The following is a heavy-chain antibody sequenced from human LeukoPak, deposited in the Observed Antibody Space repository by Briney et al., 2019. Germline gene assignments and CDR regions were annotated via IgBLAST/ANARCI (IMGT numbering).Heavy chain of an antibody. J-gene: IGHJ4*02. D-gene: IGHD2-21*02. CDR3: AKIRPICGGDCSPQDLDY. CDR1: RFTFKDYA. CDR2: ISGSGGST. V-gene: IGHV3-23*01. Sequence: GGALRLSCAASRFTFKDYAMNWGRQAPGKGLEWGSAISGSGGSTYYADSVKGRFTISRDSSKNTLYLQMNSLRAEDTAVYYCAKIRPICGGDCSPQDLDYWGQGTLVTVSS.